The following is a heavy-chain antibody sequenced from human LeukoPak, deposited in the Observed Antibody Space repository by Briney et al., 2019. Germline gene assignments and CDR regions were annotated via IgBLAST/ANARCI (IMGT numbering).Heavy chain of an antibody. CDR3: ARSTHYDFWSANPEYYYYMDV. Sequence: GASVKVSCKASGGTFSSYAISWVRQAPGQGLEWMGGIIPIFGTANNAQKFQGRVTITTDESTSTAYMELSSLRSEDTAVYYCARSTHYDFWSANPEYYYYMDVWGKGTTVTVSS. CDR1: GGTFSSYA. CDR2: IIPIFGTA. V-gene: IGHV1-69*05. J-gene: IGHJ6*03. D-gene: IGHD3-3*01.